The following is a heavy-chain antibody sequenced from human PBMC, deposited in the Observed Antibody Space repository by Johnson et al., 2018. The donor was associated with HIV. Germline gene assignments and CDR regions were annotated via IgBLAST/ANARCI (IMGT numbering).Heavy chain of an antibody. V-gene: IGHV3-30*04. CDR1: GFTFSSYA. Sequence: QVQLVESGGGVVQPGRSLRLSCAASGFTFSSYAMHWVRQAPGKGLEWVAVISYDGSEKYYVDSVKGRFTISRDNAKNSLYLQMNSLRAEDTAVYYCARERYYYDSSGYYYERNAFDIWGQGTMVTVSS. J-gene: IGHJ3*02. CDR2: ISYDGSEK. D-gene: IGHD3-22*01. CDR3: ARERYYYDSSGYYYERNAFDI.